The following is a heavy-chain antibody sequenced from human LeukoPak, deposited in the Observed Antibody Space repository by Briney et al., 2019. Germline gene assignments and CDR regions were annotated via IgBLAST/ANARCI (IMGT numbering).Heavy chain of an antibody. CDR3: ARLRDSFGYIDY. Sequence: GESLKISCEGSGYTFSTYWIGWVRQMPGEGLEWMGIIYPGDSNTKYSPSFQGQVTISADKSISTAYLHWSSLMAADTAMFYCARLRDSFGYIDYWGQGTLVTVSS. CDR1: GYTFSTYW. V-gene: IGHV5-51*01. J-gene: IGHJ4*02. CDR2: IYPGDSNT. D-gene: IGHD5-18*01.